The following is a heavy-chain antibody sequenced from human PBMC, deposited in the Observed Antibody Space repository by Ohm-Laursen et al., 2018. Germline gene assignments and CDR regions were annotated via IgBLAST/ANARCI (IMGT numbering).Heavy chain of an antibody. CDR3: AGARWLRPYYFDY. CDR2: MNPNRGNT. Sequence: ASVKVSCKASGYTFTSYDINWVRQATGQGLEWMGWMNPNRGNTGYAQKFQGRVTMTRNTSISTAYMELSSLRSEDTAVYYCAGARWLRPYYFDYWGQGTLVTVSS. D-gene: IGHD5-12*01. J-gene: IGHJ4*02. CDR1: GYTFTSYD. V-gene: IGHV1-8*01.